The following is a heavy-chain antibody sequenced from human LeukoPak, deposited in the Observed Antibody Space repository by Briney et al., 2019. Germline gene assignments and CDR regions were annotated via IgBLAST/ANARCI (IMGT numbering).Heavy chain of an antibody. Sequence: GSLRLSCAASGFTFSSYAMHWVRQAPGKGLEWVAVISYDGSNKYYADSVKGRFTISRDNSKNTLYLQMNSLRAEDTAVYYCARRYFDYWGQGTLVTVSS. V-gene: IGHV3-30-3*01. CDR2: ISYDGSNK. J-gene: IGHJ4*02. CDR3: ARRYFDY. CDR1: GFTFSSYA.